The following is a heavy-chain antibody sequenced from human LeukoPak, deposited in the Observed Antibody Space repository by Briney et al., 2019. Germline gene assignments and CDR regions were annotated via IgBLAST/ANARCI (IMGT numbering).Heavy chain of an antibody. V-gene: IGHV4-4*09. CDR2: IYSSGST. CDR1: GASSTNSY. J-gene: IGHJ4*02. D-gene: IGHD4-23*01. CDR3: ANSYDGKIVPFDN. Sequence: SETLALTCTVSGASSTNSYWNWVRQPPGKGLEWIGYIYSSGSTNYNPSLKSRVTISLDASKNQFSLKLTSVTAADTAVYYCANSYDGKIVPFDNWGQGALVAVSS.